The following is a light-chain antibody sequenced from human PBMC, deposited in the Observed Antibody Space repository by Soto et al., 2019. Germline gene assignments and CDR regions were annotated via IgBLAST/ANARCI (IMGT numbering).Light chain of an antibody. CDR3: QQYNNWPRT. CDR1: QSVNDN. Sequence: EIVMTQSPATLSVSPGERATLSCRASQSVNDNLAWYQQIPGQAPRLLIYDASTGATGIPGRFSGSGSGTEFTLTISSLLSEDSAVYYCQQYNNWPRTFGQGTKVDIK. CDR2: DAS. V-gene: IGKV3-15*01. J-gene: IGKJ1*01.